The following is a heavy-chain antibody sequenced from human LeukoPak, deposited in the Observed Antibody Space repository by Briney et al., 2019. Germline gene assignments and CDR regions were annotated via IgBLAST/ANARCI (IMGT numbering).Heavy chain of an antibody. CDR1: GLTVSSNH. V-gene: IGHV3-53*01. D-gene: IGHD4-17*01. Sequence: GGSLRLSCAVSGLTVSSNHMIWVRQAPGKGLEWVSIIYIAGSTFYPDSVKGRFTISRDNPKNTLCLQMNSLRAEDTAVYYCARARRCGLYNDYGACFDYWGQGTLVTVSS. CDR2: IYIAGST. CDR3: ARARRCGLYNDYGACFDY. J-gene: IGHJ4*02.